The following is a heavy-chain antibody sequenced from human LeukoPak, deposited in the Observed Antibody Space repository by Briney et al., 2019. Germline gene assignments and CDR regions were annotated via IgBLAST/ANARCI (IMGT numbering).Heavy chain of an antibody. CDR2: IFPSSGEI. CDR3: ATYRQVLLPFES. J-gene: IGHJ4*02. Sequence: GGSLRLSCAASGFTFSTFAMIWVRQPPGKGLEWVSSIFPSSGEIHYADSVRGRFTISRDNSKSTLFLQMNSLRVEDTAIYYCATYRQVLLPFESWGQGTLVTVSS. D-gene: IGHD5-18*01. CDR1: GFTFSTFA. V-gene: IGHV3-23*01.